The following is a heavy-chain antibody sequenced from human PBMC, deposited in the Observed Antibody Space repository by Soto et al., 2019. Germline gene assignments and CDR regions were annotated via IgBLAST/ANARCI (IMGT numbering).Heavy chain of an antibody. Sequence: GGSLRLPCASYEVPISSYWMISVRHAPGKGLEWVANIKQDGSEKYYVDSVKGRFTISRDNAKNSLYLQMNSLRAEDTAVYYCARVSSGFYDAFDIWGQGKRVTVS. D-gene: IGHD3-22*01. CDR3: ARVSSGFYDAFDI. CDR1: EVPISSYW. J-gene: IGHJ3*02. V-gene: IGHV3-7*01. CDR2: IKQDGSEK.